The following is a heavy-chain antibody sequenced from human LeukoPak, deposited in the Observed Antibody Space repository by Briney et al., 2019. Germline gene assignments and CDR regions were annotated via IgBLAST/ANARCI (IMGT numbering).Heavy chain of an antibody. V-gene: IGHV1-2*02. D-gene: IGHD3-22*01. CDR2: INPNSGGT. CDR1: GYTFTGYY. CDR3: ARDQREDSSGYYHDAFDI. Sequence: GASVTVSCKASGYTFTGYYMHWVRQAPGQGLEWMGWINPNSGGTNYAQKFQGRVTMTRDTSISTAYMELSRLRSDDTAVYYCARDQREDSSGYYHDAFDIWGQGTMVAVSS. J-gene: IGHJ3*02.